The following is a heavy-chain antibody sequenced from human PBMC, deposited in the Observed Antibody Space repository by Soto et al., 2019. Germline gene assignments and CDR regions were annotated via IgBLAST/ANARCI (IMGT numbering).Heavy chain of an antibody. CDR2: IITIFGTA. J-gene: IGHJ6*02. Sequence: QVQLVQSGAEVKKPGSSVKVSCKASGGTFSSYAISWVRQAPGQGLEWMGGIITIFGTANYAQNFQGRVTITADEYTRRAYMELSLLRSADTAVYYCVRGRHSYEYRPGLGYYGMDVWGQGTTVTVSS. V-gene: IGHV1-69*01. CDR1: GGTFSSYA. CDR3: VRGRHSYEYRPGLGYYGMDV. D-gene: IGHD5-18*01.